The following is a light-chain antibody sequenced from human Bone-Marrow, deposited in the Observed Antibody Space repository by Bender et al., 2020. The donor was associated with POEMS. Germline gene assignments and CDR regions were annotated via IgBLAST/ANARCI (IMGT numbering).Light chain of an antibody. Sequence: QSALTQPASVSGSPGQSITISCTGTSSDVGAYNLVSWYQQHPGKAPKLMIYEVSKRPSGVSNRFSGSKSDNTASLTISGLQAEDEADYYCSSYTGTNTWVFGGGTKVTVL. CDR2: EVS. CDR3: SSYTGTNTWV. J-gene: IGLJ3*02. V-gene: IGLV2-14*02. CDR1: SSDVGAYNL.